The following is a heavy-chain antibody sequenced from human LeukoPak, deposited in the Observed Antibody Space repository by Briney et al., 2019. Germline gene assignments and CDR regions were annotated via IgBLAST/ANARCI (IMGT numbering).Heavy chain of an antibody. CDR1: GFTFSSYS. D-gene: IGHD2-15*01. J-gene: IGHJ4*02. CDR2: ISSSSSYI. CDR3: ARDSDCSGGSCYLYYFDY. Sequence: GGPLRLSCAASGFTFSSYSMNWVRQAPGKGLEWVSSISSSSSYIYYADSVKGRFTISRDSAKNSLYLQMNSLRAEDTAVYYCARDSDCSGGSCYLYYFDYWGQGTLVTVSS. V-gene: IGHV3-21*01.